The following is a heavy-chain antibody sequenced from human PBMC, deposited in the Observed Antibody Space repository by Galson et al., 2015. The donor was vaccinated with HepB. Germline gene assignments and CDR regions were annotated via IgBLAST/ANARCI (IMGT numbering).Heavy chain of an antibody. J-gene: IGHJ4*02. CDR1: RFSFSSYA. CDR3: AKDMTTTVNTKIDY. Sequence: SLRLSCAASRFSFSSYAMNWVRQAPGKGLEWVSGISGSGDKTYYADSVKGRFTISRDNSKSTLFLQMKSLRAEDTAAYYCAKDMTTTVNTKIDYWGQGTLVTVSS. D-gene: IGHD4-17*01. V-gene: IGHV3-23*01. CDR2: ISGSGDKT.